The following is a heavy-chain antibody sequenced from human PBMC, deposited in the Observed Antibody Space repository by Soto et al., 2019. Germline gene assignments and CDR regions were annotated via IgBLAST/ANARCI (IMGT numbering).Heavy chain of an antibody. CDR1: GGSISSGGYY. V-gene: IGHV4-39*01. J-gene: IGHJ6*02. Sequence: PSETLSLTCTVSGGSISSGGYYWGWIRQPPGKGLEWIGSIYYSGSTYYNPSLKSRVTISVDTSKNQFSLKLSSVTAADTAVYYCARHEVYCISTSCYENYYYGMDVWGQGTTVTVSS. CDR3: ARHEVYCISTSCYENYYYGMDV. CDR2: IYYSGST. D-gene: IGHD2-2*01.